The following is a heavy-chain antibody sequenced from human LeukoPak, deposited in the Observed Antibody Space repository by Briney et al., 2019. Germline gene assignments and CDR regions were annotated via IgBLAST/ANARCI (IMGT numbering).Heavy chain of an antibody. D-gene: IGHD3-10*01. V-gene: IGHV4-59*01. CDR1: GGSISSYY. CDR3: ARGGYYGWGNDFRFDP. J-gene: IGHJ5*02. Sequence: SQTLSLTCTVSGGSISSYYWSWIRQPPGKGLECIGYIHYSGSTNYNPSLKIRVTISVDTSKNQFSLKLKSVTAADTAVYYCARGGYYGWGNDFRFDPWGQGTLVTVSS. CDR2: IHYSGST.